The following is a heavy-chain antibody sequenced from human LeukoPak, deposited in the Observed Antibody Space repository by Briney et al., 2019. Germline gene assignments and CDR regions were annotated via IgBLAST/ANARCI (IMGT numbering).Heavy chain of an antibody. Sequence: GGSLRLSCAASGFTFSSHSMNWVRKAPGKGLEWVSYISSSSSTIYYADSVKGRFTISRDNAKNSLYLQMNSLRAEDTAVYYCARGAYYYEDWGQGTLVTVSS. J-gene: IGHJ4*02. CDR1: GFTFSSHS. D-gene: IGHD3-22*01. CDR2: ISSSSSTI. CDR3: ARGAYYYED. V-gene: IGHV3-48*01.